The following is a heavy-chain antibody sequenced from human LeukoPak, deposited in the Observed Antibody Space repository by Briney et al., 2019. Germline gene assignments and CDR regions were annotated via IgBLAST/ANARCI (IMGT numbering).Heavy chain of an antibody. CDR2: IIPIFGTA. Sequence: SVKVSCKASGGTFSSYSISWVRQAPGQGLEWMGGIIPIFGTANYAQKFQGRVTITADESTSTANMELSSLRSEDTAVYYCARGGELLRYFDYWGQGTLVTVSS. J-gene: IGHJ4*02. CDR3: ARGGELLRYFDY. D-gene: IGHD1-26*01. V-gene: IGHV1-69*13. CDR1: GGTFSSYS.